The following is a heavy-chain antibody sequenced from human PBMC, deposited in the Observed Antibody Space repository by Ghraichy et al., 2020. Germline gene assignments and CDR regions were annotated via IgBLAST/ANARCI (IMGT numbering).Heavy chain of an antibody. V-gene: IGHV3-11*06. J-gene: IGHJ6*02. CDR2: ISSSSKYT. D-gene: IGHD2/OR15-2a*01. CDR1: GFAFSDYY. Sequence: GGSLRLTCAASGFAFSDYYMHWIRQAPGKGLEWVSYISSSSKYTSYADSVKGRFTISRDNARNLLYLQMNGLRADDTALYYCAGDRSTQYGLDVWGQGTTVTVSS. CDR3: AGDRSTQYGLDV.